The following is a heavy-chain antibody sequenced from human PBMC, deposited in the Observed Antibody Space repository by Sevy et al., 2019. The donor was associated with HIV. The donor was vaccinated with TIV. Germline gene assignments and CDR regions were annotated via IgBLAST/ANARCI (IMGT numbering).Heavy chain of an antibody. J-gene: IGHJ4*02. CDR1: GFTFSYYW. CDR2: INSDGSST. CDR3: ARIGYYYDSGTYYYYFDY. D-gene: IGHD3-22*01. V-gene: IGHV3-74*01. Sequence: GSLRLSCAASGFTFSYYWMHWVRQAPGKGLVWVSRINSDGSSTNYADSVKGRFTISRDNAKNTLYLQMNSLRAEDTAVYYCARIGYYYDSGTYYYYFDYWGQGTLVTVSS.